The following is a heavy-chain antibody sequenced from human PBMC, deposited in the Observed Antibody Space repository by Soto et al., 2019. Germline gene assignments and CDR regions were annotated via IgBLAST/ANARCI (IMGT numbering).Heavy chain of an antibody. CDR3: ARRDDSETFDI. CDR2: IYRGGGT. J-gene: IGHJ3*02. D-gene: IGHD5-18*01. CDR1: GLSVTANY. V-gene: IGHV3-53*01. Sequence: EVHLVESGGDLIQPGGSLRLICAASGLSVTANYMTWVRQAPGKGLEWLSIIYRGGGTYYADSLKGRAIISRDGSRNMVFLQMNSLTAEDAGVYYCARRDDSETFDIWGRGTVVNVSS.